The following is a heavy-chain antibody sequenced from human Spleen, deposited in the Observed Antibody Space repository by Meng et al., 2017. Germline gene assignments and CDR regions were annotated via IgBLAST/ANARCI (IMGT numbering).Heavy chain of an antibody. Sequence: GESLKISCAASGFTVTSHEMSWVRQAPGKGLEWVSSICGDSTYYADSGKGRVTVSRDNSKNTLHLQMNSLRAEDAAVFYCARTNYYGSGRPVDYWGQGTLVTVSS. J-gene: IGHJ4*02. V-gene: IGHV3-38-3*01. CDR2: ICGDST. CDR3: ARTNYYGSGRPVDY. D-gene: IGHD3-10*01. CDR1: GFTVTSHE.